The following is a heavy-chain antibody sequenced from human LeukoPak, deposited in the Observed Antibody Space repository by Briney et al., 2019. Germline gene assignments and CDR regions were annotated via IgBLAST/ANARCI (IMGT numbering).Heavy chain of an antibody. CDR3: AKGCCITMVRGVTQFDY. Sequence: GGSLRLSCAASGFTFSSYAMSWVRQAPGKGLEWVSAISGSGGSTYYADSVKGRFTISRDNSKNTLYLQMNSLRAEDTAVYYCAKGCCITMVRGVTQFDYWGQGTLVTVSS. V-gene: IGHV3-23*01. D-gene: IGHD3-10*01. J-gene: IGHJ4*02. CDR2: ISGSGGST. CDR1: GFTFSSYA.